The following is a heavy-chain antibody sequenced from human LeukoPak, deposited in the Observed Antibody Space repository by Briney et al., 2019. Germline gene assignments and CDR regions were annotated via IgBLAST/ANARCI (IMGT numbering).Heavy chain of an antibody. CDR2: IYYSGST. D-gene: IGHD2-15*01. CDR1: GDSINSGDYY. J-gene: IGHJ4*02. CDR3: ARDNGYGQLDS. V-gene: IGHV4-30-4*01. Sequence: SETLSLTCTVSGDSINSGDYYWSWIRQPPGNGLEWIGYIYYSGSTYYNPSLESRVTISVDMSKNQFSLKLSSVTAADTAVYYCARDNGYGQLDSWGQGTLVTVSS.